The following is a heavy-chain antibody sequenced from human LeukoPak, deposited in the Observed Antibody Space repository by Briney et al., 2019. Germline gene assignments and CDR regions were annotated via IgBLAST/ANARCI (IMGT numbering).Heavy chain of an antibody. Sequence: SETLSLTCTVSGGSFNSSSYYWGWIRQPPGKGLEWIGEINHSGSTNYNPSLKSRVTISVDKSKNQFSLKLSSVTAADTAVYYCGAMATTAFDIWGQGTMVTVSS. D-gene: IGHD5-12*01. CDR1: GGSFNSSSYY. J-gene: IGHJ3*02. V-gene: IGHV4-39*07. CDR2: INHSGST. CDR3: GAMATTAFDI.